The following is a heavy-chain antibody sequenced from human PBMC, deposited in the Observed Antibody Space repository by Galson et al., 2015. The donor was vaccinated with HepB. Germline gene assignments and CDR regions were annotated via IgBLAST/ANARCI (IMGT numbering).Heavy chain of an antibody. V-gene: IGHV5-51*01. D-gene: IGHD3-10*01. CDR3: ARHVDYYGSGSRNPSFDH. J-gene: IGHJ4*02. Sequence: QSGAEVKKPGESLKISCKGSGYSFTNYWIGWVRQMPGKGLEWMGIIYPGDSDTKYSPSFQGQVTITADKSITTAYLQWSSLRASDTAIYYCARHVDYYGSGSRNPSFDHWGQGTLVTVSS. CDR2: IYPGDSDT. CDR1: GYSFTNYW.